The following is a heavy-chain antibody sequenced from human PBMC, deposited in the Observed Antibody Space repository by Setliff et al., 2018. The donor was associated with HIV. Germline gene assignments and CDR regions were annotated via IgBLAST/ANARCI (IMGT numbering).Heavy chain of an antibody. CDR3: ARLSKYYDFWTPDS. D-gene: IGHD3-3*01. Sequence: PGESLKISCKASGYSFTNYWVGWVRQMPANGLEWMGLIWPDDSDTIYSPSFQGQVIMPVDKSISTAYQQWSSLKAPDTAMYYCARLSKYYDFWTPDSWGQGTLVTVSS. J-gene: IGHJ4*02. CDR1: GYSFTNYW. CDR2: IWPDDSDT. V-gene: IGHV5-51*01.